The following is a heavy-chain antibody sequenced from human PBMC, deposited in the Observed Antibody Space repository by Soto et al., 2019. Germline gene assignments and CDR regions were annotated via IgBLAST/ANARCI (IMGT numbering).Heavy chain of an antibody. V-gene: IGHV4-59*01. Sequence: LSLTCTVSGGSISSYYWSWIRQPPGKGLEWIGYIYYSGSTNYNPSLKSRVTISVDTSKNQFSLKLSSVTAADTAVYYCAREGSSGWYGSIDYWGQGTLVTVSS. J-gene: IGHJ4*02. CDR2: IYYSGST. D-gene: IGHD6-19*01. CDR1: GGSISSYY. CDR3: AREGSSGWYGSIDY.